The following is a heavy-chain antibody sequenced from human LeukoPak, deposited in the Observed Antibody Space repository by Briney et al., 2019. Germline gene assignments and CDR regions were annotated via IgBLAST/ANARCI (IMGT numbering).Heavy chain of an antibody. CDR1: GGSISSYY. J-gene: IGHJ4*02. CDR2: IYYSGST. D-gene: IGHD3-10*01. Sequence: PSETLSLTCTVSGGSISSYYWSWIRQPPGKGLEWIGYIYYSGSTNYNSSLKSRVTISVDTSKNQFSLKLSSVTAADTAVYYCARADYYGSGSYLQNFDYWGQGTLVTVSS. CDR3: ARADYYGSGSYLQNFDY. V-gene: IGHV4-59*01.